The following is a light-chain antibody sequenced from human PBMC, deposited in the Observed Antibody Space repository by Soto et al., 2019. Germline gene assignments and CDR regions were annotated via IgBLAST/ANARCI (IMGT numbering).Light chain of an antibody. J-gene: IGLJ2*01. Sequence: QSALTQPASVSGSPGQSITISRTGTTSEVGGYNYVSCYQQHPAKAPKLMMYDVNNRPSGVYNRFSGFKSGNTASLTISGVQAEDEGDYHCSSYTSSITLVVGGGTKLTVL. V-gene: IGLV2-14*01. CDR2: DVN. CDR3: SSYTSSITLV. CDR1: TSEVGGYNY.